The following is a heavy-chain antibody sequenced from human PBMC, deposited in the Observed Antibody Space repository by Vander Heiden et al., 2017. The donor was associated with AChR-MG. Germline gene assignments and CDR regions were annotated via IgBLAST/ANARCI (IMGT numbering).Heavy chain of an antibody. Sequence: QVQLVQSGAEVKKPGASVKVSCKASGYNFNGYFMHWMRQAPGEGLEWMGWINPHSGDAKYAQKFQGRVTLTRATSISTAYMELNSLSSDDTAVYYCARDLREIRYSDWLVWDVWGQGTTVTVSS. CDR3: ARDLREIRYSDWLVWDV. D-gene: IGHD3-9*01. V-gene: IGHV1-2*02. CDR1: GYNFNGYF. CDR2: INPHSGDA. J-gene: IGHJ6*02.